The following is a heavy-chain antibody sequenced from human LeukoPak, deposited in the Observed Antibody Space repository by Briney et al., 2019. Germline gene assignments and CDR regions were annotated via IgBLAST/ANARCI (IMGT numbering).Heavy chain of an antibody. CDR1: GGTFSSYA. Sequence: VASVKVSCKASGGTFSSYAISWVRQAPGQGLEWMGWINPNSGGTNYAQKFQGRVTMTRDTSISTAYMELSRLRSDDTAVYYCARDQAAVAGTDGNYWGQGTLVTVSS. CDR2: INPNSGGT. CDR3: ARDQAAVAGTDGNY. D-gene: IGHD6-19*01. V-gene: IGHV1-2*02. J-gene: IGHJ4*02.